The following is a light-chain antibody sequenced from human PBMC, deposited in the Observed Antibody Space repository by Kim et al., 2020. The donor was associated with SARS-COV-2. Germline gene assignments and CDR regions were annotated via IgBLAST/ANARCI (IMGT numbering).Light chain of an antibody. CDR2: KAS. V-gene: IGKV1-5*03. Sequence: DIQMTQSPSTLSASVGDRVTITCRASQSISSWLAWYQQKPGKAPKLLIYKASSLESGGPSRFSGSGSGTECTLTISSLQPDDFATYYCQQYNSYTGTFGQGTKVDIK. J-gene: IGKJ1*01. CDR1: QSISSW. CDR3: QQYNSYTGT.